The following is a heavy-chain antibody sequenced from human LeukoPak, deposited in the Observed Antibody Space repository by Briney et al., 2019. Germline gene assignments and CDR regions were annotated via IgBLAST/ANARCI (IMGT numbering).Heavy chain of an antibody. CDR2: INPNSGGT. CDR3: ARESSDGSGSYARDFDY. Sequence: ASVKVSCKASGYTFTGYYMHWVRQAPGQGLEWMGWINPNSGGTNYAQKFQGRVTMTRDTSISTAYMELSRLRSDDTAVYYCARESSDGSGSYARDFDYWGQGTLVTVSS. J-gene: IGHJ4*02. CDR1: GYTFTGYY. D-gene: IGHD3-10*01. V-gene: IGHV1-2*02.